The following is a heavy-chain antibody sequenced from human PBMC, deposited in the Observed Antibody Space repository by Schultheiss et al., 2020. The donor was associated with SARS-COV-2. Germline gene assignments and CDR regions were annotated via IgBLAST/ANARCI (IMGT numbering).Heavy chain of an antibody. CDR1: GFTFDDYG. Sequence: GESLKISCAASGFTFDDYGMSWVRQAPGKGLEWVSGINWNGGSTGYADSVKGRFTISRDNAKNSLYLQMNSLRAEDTALYYCAKDSSSWYNHFDYWGQGTLVTVSS. D-gene: IGHD6-13*01. J-gene: IGHJ4*02. CDR3: AKDSSSWYNHFDY. CDR2: INWNGGST. V-gene: IGHV3-20*04.